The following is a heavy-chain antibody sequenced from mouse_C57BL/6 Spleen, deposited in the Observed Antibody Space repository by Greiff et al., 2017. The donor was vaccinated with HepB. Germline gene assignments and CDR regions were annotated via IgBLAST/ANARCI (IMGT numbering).Heavy chain of an antibody. CDR2: IDPSDSYT. CDR1: GYTFTSYW. V-gene: IGHV1-50*01. Sequence: QVQLQQPGAELVKPGASVKLSCKASGYTFTSYWMQWVKQRPGQGLEWIGEIDPSDSYTNYNQKFRGKATLTVDTSFSTAYMQLSSLTSEDSAVYYCARKALYDGYYEFAYWGQGTLVTVSA. D-gene: IGHD2-3*01. J-gene: IGHJ3*01. CDR3: ARKALYDGYYEFAY.